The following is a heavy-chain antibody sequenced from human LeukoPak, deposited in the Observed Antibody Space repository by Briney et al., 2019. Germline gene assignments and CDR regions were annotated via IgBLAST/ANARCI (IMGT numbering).Heavy chain of an antibody. V-gene: IGHV4-39*07. CDR1: GGSISSGSYY. Sequence: SETLSLTCTVSGGSISSGSYYWSWIRQPPGKGLEWIGSVYHSGSTYYNPSLRSRLTISADTSKNQFSLKLNSLTAADTAIYYCARGYDSSGYRAFEYFQHWGQGTLATVSS. D-gene: IGHD3-22*01. CDR3: ARGYDSSGYRAFEYFQH. J-gene: IGHJ1*01. CDR2: VYHSGST.